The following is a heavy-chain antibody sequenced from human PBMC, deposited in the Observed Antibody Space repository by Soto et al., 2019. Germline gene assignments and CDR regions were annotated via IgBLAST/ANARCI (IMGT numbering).Heavy chain of an antibody. V-gene: IGHV4-59*08. Sequence: SETLSLTCTVSGGSISSYYWSWIRQPPGKGLEWIGYIYYSGSTNYNPSLKSRVTISVDTSKNQFSLKLSSVTAADTAVYYCARQDYISGYDYWGQGTLVPVSS. D-gene: IGHD6-19*01. CDR1: GGSISSYY. CDR3: ARQDYISGYDY. J-gene: IGHJ4*02. CDR2: IYYSGST.